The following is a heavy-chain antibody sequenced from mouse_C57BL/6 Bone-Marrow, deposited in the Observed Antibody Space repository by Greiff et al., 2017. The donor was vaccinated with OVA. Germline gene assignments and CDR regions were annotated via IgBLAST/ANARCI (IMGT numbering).Heavy chain of an antibody. D-gene: IGHD2-12*01. V-gene: IGHV10-1*01. CDR3: VRHAYSDWYFDV. Sequence: EVQRVESGGGLVQPKGSLKLSCAASGFSFNTYAMNWVRQAPRKGLEWVARIRSKSNNYATYYADSVKDRFTISRDDSESMLYLQMNNLKTEDTAMYYCVRHAYSDWYFDVWGTGTTVTVSS. J-gene: IGHJ1*03. CDR2: IRSKSNNYAT. CDR1: GFSFNTYA.